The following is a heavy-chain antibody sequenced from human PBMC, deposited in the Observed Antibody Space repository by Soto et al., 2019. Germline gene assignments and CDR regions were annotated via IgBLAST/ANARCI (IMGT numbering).Heavy chain of an antibody. V-gene: IGHV3-30*18. CDR3: AKDPGYGDYLMYYFDY. CDR1: GFTFSSYG. Sequence: GGSLRLSCAASGFTFSSYGMHWVRQAPGKGLEWVAVISYDGSNKYYADSVKGRFTISRDNSKNTLYLQMNSLRAEDTAVYYCAKDPGYGDYLMYYFDYWGQGTLVTVSS. D-gene: IGHD4-17*01. J-gene: IGHJ4*02. CDR2: ISYDGSNK.